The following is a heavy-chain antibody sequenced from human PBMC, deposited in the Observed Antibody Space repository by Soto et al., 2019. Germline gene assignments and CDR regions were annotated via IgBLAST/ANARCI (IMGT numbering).Heavy chain of an antibody. CDR1: GGTFSSYA. D-gene: IGHD4-17*01. CDR3: ARAIYDYSTKYDAFDI. V-gene: IGHV1-69*13. J-gene: IGHJ3*02. Sequence: GASVKVSCKASGGTFSSYAISWVRQAPGQGLEWMGGIIPIFGTADYAQKFQGRVTITADESTSTAYMELSSLRSEDTAVYYCARAIYDYSTKYDAFDIWGQGTMVTVSS. CDR2: IIPIFGTA.